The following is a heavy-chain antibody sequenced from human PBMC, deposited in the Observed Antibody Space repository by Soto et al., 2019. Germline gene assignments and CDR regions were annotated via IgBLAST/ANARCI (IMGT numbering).Heavy chain of an antibody. CDR3: ARGSWLRGSDH. CDR2: ISTRGTTM. Sequence: GGSLRLSCAASGFTVSSNYMTWIRQAPGKGLEWLSYISTRGTTMYYADSVKGRFTVSRDNAENSLSLQMNSLRAEDTAVYYCARGSWLRGSDHWGQGTLVTVSS. CDR1: GFTVSSNY. J-gene: IGHJ4*02. D-gene: IGHD5-18*01. V-gene: IGHV3-11*01.